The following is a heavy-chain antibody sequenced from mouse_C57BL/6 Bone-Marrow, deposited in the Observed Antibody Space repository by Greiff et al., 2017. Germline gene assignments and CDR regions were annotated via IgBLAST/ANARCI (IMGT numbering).Heavy chain of an antibody. Sequence: VQLQQPGAELVMPGASVKLSCKASGYTFTSYWMHWVKQRPGQGLEWIGEIDPSDSYTNYNQKFKGKSTLTVDKSSSTAYMQLSSLTSEDSAVYYSARERGFITTVVVPLDYWGQGTTLTVSS. D-gene: IGHD1-1*01. CDR2: IDPSDSYT. V-gene: IGHV1-69*01. CDR1: GYTFTSYW. J-gene: IGHJ2*01. CDR3: ARERGFITTVVVPLDY.